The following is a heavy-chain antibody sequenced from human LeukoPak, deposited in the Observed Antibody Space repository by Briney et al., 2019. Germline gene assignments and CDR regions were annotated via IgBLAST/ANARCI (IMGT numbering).Heavy chain of an antibody. Sequence: SVKVSCKASGGTFSSYAISWVRQAPGQGLEWMGGIIPIFGTANYAQKFQGRVTITADESTSTAYMELSSLRSEDTAVYYCARDRGPPFGDGTHWYFDLWGRGTLVTVSS. CDR3: ARDRGPPFGDGTHWYFDL. D-gene: IGHD3-3*01. CDR2: IIPIFGTA. J-gene: IGHJ2*01. V-gene: IGHV1-69*13. CDR1: GGTFSSYA.